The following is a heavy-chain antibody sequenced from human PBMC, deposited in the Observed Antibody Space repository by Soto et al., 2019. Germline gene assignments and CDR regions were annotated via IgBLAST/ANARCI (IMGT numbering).Heavy chain of an antibody. J-gene: IGHJ6*02. CDR3: ARERTGTTSMDV. D-gene: IGHD1-1*01. Sequence: QVQLVQSGAEVKKPGASVKVSCKASGYTFTSYDINWVRQATGQGLEWMGWMNTNSGNTGYAQKFRRRVPITRNTATSTAYMALSSLRSEDTAVYYCARERTGTTSMDVWGQGTTVTVSS. CDR2: MNTNSGNT. V-gene: IGHV1-8*01. CDR1: GYTFTSYD.